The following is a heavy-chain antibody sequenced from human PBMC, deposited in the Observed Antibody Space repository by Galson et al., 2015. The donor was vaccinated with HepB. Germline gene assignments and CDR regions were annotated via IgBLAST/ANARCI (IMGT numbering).Heavy chain of an antibody. D-gene: IGHD2-21*01. CDR3: ARYRHIVVEGAFDI. CDR1: GDSVSSNSAA. V-gene: IGHV6-1*01. Sequence: CAISGDSVSSNSAAWNWIRQSPSRGLEWLGRTYYRSKWYNDYAVSVKSRITINPDTSKNQFSLQLNSVTPEDTAVYYCARYRHIVVEGAFDIWSQGTMVTVSS. J-gene: IGHJ3*02. CDR2: TYYRSKWYN.